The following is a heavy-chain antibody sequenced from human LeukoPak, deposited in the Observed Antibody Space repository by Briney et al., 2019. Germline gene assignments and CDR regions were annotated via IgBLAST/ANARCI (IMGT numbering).Heavy chain of an antibody. CDR2: IYSNADGGTT. CDR3: TFRGYSSGYGDF. D-gene: IGHD5-18*01. CDR1: EFTFSNAW. Sequence: PGGSLRLSCAASEFTFSNAWMSWVRQAPGKGLEWVGRIYSNADGGTTDYAAPVKGRFTISRDDSKNTLYLQMNSLKTEDTAVYYCTFRGYSSGYGDFWGQGTLVTVSS. V-gene: IGHV3-15*01. J-gene: IGHJ4*02.